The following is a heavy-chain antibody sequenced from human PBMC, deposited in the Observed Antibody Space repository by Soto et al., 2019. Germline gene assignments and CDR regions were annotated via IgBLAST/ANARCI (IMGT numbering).Heavy chain of an antibody. CDR2: ISAYNGNT. D-gene: IGHD6-19*01. CDR1: GYTFTSYG. CDR3: ARDADVAVAGRPVWYFDL. J-gene: IGHJ2*01. Sequence: QVQLVQSGAEVKKPGASVKVSCKASGYTFTSYGISWVRQAPGQGLEWMGWISAYNGNTNYAQKLQGRVTMTTDTSTSKAYMELRSLRSDDTAVYYCARDADVAVAGRPVWYFDLWGRGTLVTVSS. V-gene: IGHV1-18*01.